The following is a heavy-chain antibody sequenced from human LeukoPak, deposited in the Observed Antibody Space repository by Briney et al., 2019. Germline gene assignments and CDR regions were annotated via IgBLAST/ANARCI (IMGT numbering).Heavy chain of an antibody. Sequence: ASVKVSCKASGYTFTGYYMHWVRQAPGQGLEWMGIINPIGGTTDYAQKFQGRVTMTRDTSTSTVYMELSSLRSEDTAVYYCARQQGLQNLNFDYWGRGTLVTVSS. CDR1: GYTFTGYY. CDR3: ARQQGLQNLNFDY. J-gene: IGHJ4*02. D-gene: IGHD4-11*01. V-gene: IGHV1-46*01. CDR2: INPIGGTT.